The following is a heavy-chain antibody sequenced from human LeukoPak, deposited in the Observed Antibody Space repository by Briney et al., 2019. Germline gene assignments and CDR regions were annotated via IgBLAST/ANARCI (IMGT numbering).Heavy chain of an antibody. V-gene: IGHV3-11*01. CDR1: VFTFSDYY. Sequence: GGSLRLSCAASVFTFSDYYMSWIRQAPGKGLEWVSYISSSGSTIYSADSVKGRSTTPEDNAKTSLYLQMNSLRAEDTAVYYCARDQVSNEASDIWGQGTIVTVSS. CDR3: ARDQVSNEASDI. CDR2: ISSSGSTI. D-gene: IGHD1-1*01. J-gene: IGHJ3*02.